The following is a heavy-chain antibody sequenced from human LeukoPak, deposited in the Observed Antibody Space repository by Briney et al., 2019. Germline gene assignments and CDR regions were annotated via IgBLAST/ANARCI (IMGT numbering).Heavy chain of an antibody. D-gene: IGHD6-19*01. Sequence: SETLSLTCTVSGGSISSYYWSWIRQPPGKGLEWIGEINHSGSTNYNPSLKSRVTISVDTSKNQFSLKLSSVTAADTAVYYCARGVVAVAGTGRDDYWGQGTLVTVSS. V-gene: IGHV4-34*01. CDR2: INHSGST. CDR3: ARGVVAVAGTGRDDY. J-gene: IGHJ4*02. CDR1: GGSISSYY.